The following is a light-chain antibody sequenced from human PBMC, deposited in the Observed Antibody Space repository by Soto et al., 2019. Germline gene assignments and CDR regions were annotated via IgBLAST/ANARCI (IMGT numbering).Light chain of an antibody. CDR2: KSS. CDR1: QSISSW. V-gene: IGKV1-5*03. J-gene: IGKJ1*01. CDR3: QQYKSYSHT. Sequence: DIQMTQSPSTLSASVGDRVTITCRASQSISSWLAWYQQKPGKAPKLLIYKSSSSGSGVPSRFSGSGSGTEFTLTISRLQPDDFSSYYCQQYKSYSHTFGQGTRVEIK.